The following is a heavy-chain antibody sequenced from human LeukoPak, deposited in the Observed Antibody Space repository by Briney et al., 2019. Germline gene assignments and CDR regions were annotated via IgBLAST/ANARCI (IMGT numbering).Heavy chain of an antibody. J-gene: IGHJ4*02. CDR3: ASNAEFDY. CDR1: GFTFSSYA. CDR2: ISYDGSSK. V-gene: IGHV3-30-3*01. D-gene: IGHD2-8*01. Sequence: GGSLRLSCAASGFTFSSYAMHWVRQAPGKGLEWVAVISYDGSSKYYADSVKGRFTISRDNSKNTLYLQMNSLRAEDTAVYYCASNAEFDYWGQGTLVTVSS.